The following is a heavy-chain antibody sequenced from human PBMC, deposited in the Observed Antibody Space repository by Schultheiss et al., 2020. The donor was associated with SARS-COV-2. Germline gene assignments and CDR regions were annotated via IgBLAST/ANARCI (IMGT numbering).Heavy chain of an antibody. CDR1: GYSFTNYW. D-gene: IGHD1-26*01. J-gene: IGHJ3*02. V-gene: IGHV5-51*01. CDR2: IYPGDSDI. CDR3: ARQARWEGDVFDI. Sequence: GESLKISCQVSGYSFTNYWIGWVRQMPGKGLEWMGIIYPGDSDIKYNPSFQGQVTISVDRSINTAYLQWRSLKASDTAMYYCARQARWEGDVFDIWGQGTTVTVSS.